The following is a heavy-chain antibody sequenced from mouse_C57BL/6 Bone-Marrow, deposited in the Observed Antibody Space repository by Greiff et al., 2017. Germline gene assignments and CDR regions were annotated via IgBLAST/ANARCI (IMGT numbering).Heavy chain of an antibody. CDR1: GYTFTSYW. V-gene: IGHV1-5*01. CDR3: AGWSLAY. D-gene: IGHD3-3*01. CDR2: IYPGNSDT. J-gene: IGHJ3*01. Sequence: VQLKQSGTVLARPGASVKMSCKTSGYTFTSYWMHWVQQRPGQGLEWIGAIYPGNSDTSSNQTFKGKDKLTAVTSASTAYMELSSLTNEDSAVYYYAGWSLAYWGRGTRVTVTA.